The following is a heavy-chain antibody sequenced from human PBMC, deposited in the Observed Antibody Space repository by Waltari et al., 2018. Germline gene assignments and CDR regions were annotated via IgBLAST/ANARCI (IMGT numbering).Heavy chain of an antibody. CDR2: ISSSSSYI. D-gene: IGHD6-13*01. CDR1: GFTFSSYG. V-gene: IGHV3-21*01. J-gene: IGHJ4*02. Sequence: VQLVESGGGVVQPGRSLRLSCAASGFTFSSYGMHWVRQAPGKGLEWVSSISSSSSYIYYADSVKGRFTISRDNAKNSLYLQMNSLRAEDTAVYYCARDISSWRYWGQGTLVTVSS. CDR3: ARDISSWRY.